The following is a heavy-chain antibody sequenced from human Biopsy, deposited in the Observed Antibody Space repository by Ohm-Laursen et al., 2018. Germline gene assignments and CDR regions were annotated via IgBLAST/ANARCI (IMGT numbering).Heavy chain of an antibody. CDR2: NIPILGTG. CDR3: ATKLTGYFHH. CDR1: EGTFSNYG. D-gene: IGHD3-9*01. V-gene: IGHV1-69*06. Sequence: GSSVKVSCKAPEGTFSNYGVNWVRQAPGQGLEWLGGNIPILGTGNYAQKFQDRVTVAADTSTSTATMELRSLRSDDTAVYHCATKLTGYFHHWGQGTLVIASS. J-gene: IGHJ1*01.